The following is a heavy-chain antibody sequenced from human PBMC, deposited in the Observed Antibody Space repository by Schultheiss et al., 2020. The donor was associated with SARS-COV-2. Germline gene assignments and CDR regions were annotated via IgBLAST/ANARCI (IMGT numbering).Heavy chain of an antibody. D-gene: IGHD5-18*01. CDR2: INHSGST. CDR1: GGSFSGYY. V-gene: IGHV4-34*01. Sequence: GSLRLSCAGYGGSFSGYYWSWIRKPPGKGLEWIGEINHSGSTNYNPSLKSRVTISVDTSKNQFSLKLSSVTAADTAVYYCGTVYTAMVTYRMDVWGQGTTVPVSS. J-gene: IGHJ6*02. CDR3: GTVYTAMVTYRMDV.